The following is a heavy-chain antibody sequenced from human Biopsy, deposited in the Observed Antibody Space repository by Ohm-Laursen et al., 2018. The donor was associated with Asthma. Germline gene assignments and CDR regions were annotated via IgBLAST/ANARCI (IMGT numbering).Heavy chain of an antibody. CDR2: IYSGGTS. V-gene: IGHV3-53*01. Sequence: LSLTCAASGFAVSRDHMFWVRQAPGKGLEWVSVIYSGGTSHTADSVRGRFTISRDYSKNTLYLQMHSLRAEDTAVYYCARGDSSNWSHYYFDYWGQGTLVTVSA. CDR1: GFAVSRDH. D-gene: IGHD3-22*01. J-gene: IGHJ4*02. CDR3: ARGDSSNWSHYYFDY.